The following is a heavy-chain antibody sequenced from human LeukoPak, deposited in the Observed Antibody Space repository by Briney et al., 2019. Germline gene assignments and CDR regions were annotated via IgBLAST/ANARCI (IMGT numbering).Heavy chain of an antibody. V-gene: IGHV1-18*01. CDR1: GYTFTSYG. CDR2: ISAYNGNT. Sequence: ASVKVSCKASGYTFTSYGISWVRQAPGQGLEWMGWISAYNGNTNYAQKLQGRVTMTTDTSTSTAYMELRGLRSDDTAVYYCARGMGDIVVVPGASGSDYWGQGTLVTVSS. J-gene: IGHJ4*02. CDR3: ARGMGDIVVVPGASGSDY. D-gene: IGHD2-2*01.